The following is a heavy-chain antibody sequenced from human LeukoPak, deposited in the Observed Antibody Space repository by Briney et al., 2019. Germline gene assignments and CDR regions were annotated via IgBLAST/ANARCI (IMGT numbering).Heavy chain of an antibody. CDR2: ISSSGSTI. Sequence: GGSLRLSCAASGFTFSDYYMSWIRQAPGKGLEWVSYISSSGSTIYYADSVKGRFTISRDNAKNSLYLQMNSLRAEDTAVYYCAREVGDIVVVPAGYYFDYWGQGTLVTVSS. CDR1: GFTFSDYY. V-gene: IGHV3-11*04. CDR3: AREVGDIVVVPAGYYFDY. D-gene: IGHD2-2*01. J-gene: IGHJ4*02.